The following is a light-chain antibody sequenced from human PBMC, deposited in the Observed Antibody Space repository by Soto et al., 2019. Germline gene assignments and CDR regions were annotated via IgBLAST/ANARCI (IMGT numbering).Light chain of an antibody. CDR1: QSISSW. V-gene: IGKV1-5*02. Sequence: DIQMTQSPSTLSASVGDRVTIICRASQSISSWLAWYQQKPGKAPKLLIYDASSLESGVPSRFSGSGSGTEFTLTISSLQPDDFATYYCQQYNSYCTFGQGTKVDIK. CDR3: QQYNSYCT. J-gene: IGKJ1*01. CDR2: DAS.